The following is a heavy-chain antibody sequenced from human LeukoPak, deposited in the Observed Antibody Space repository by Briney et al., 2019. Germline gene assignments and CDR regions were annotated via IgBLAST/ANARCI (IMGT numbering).Heavy chain of an antibody. CDR2: ISYDGSNK. Sequence: GRSLRLSCAASEFTFSSYGMHWVRQAPGKGLEWVAVISYDGSNKYYADSVKGRFTISRDNSKNTLYLQMNSLRAEDTAVYYCAKEVFWSGYYYPGFDYWGQGTLVTVSS. CDR1: EFTFSSYG. J-gene: IGHJ4*02. V-gene: IGHV3-30*18. CDR3: AKEVFWSGYYYPGFDY. D-gene: IGHD3-3*01.